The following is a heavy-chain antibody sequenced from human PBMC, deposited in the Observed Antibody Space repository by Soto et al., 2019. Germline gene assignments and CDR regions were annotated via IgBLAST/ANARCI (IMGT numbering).Heavy chain of an antibody. Sequence: EVQLVESGGGLVQPGRSLRLSCAASGFTFDDYAMHWVRQAPGKGLEWVSGISWNSHSIGYADSVKGRFTISRDNAKNYRYLPMNSLRAEDTALYYCAKDVHSESYWGGYYYRGMDVWGQGTTVTVSS. CDR2: ISWNSHSI. D-gene: IGHD1-26*01. CDR1: GFTFDDYA. CDR3: AKDVHSESYWGGYYYRGMDV. V-gene: IGHV3-9*01. J-gene: IGHJ6*02.